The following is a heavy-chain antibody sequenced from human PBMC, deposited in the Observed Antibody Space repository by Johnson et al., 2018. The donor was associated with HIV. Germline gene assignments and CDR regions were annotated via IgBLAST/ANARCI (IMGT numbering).Heavy chain of an antibody. Sequence: MQLVESGGGMVRPGGSLRLSCVASGFTFDDYGMSWVRQAPGKGLEWVSGFNWNGGSTRYAGSVKGRFTISRDNAKESLYLQMNSLGVEDTALYYCARALVGARGDDAFDIWGQGTMVTVSS. CDR1: GFTFDDYG. CDR3: ARALVGARGDDAFDI. D-gene: IGHD1-26*01. CDR2: FNWNGGST. V-gene: IGHV3-20*04. J-gene: IGHJ3*02.